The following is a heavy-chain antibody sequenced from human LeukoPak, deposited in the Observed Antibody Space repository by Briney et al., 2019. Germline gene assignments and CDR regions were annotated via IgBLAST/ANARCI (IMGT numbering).Heavy chain of an antibody. V-gene: IGHV4-34*01. CDR3: ARDAFDI. CDR2: INHSGST. J-gene: IGHJ3*02. CDR1: GGSFSGYY. Sequence: PSETLSLTCAVYGGSFSGYYWNWIHQPPGKGLEWIGEINHSGSTNYNPSLKSRVTISVDTSKNQFSLKLSSVTAADTAVYYCARDAFDIWGQGTMVTVSS.